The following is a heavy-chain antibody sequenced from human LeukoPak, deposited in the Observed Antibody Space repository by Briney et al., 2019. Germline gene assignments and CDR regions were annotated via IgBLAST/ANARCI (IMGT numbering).Heavy chain of an antibody. J-gene: IGHJ4*02. Sequence: PGGSLRLSCAASGFTFSSYEMNWVRQAPGKGLEWVLYISSSGSTIYYADSVKGRFTISRDNAKNSLYLQMNSLRAEDTAVYYCASSTPLTSFDYWGQGTLVTVSS. CDR1: GFTFSSYE. V-gene: IGHV3-48*03. CDR2: ISSSGSTI. CDR3: ASSTPLTSFDY. D-gene: IGHD3-10*01.